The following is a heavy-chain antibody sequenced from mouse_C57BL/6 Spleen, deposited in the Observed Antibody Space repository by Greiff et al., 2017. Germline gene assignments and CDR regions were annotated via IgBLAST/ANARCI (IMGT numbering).Heavy chain of an antibody. V-gene: IGHV5-17*01. CDR2: ISSGSSTI. CDR1: GFTFSDYG. Sequence: DVKLVESGGGLVKPGGSLKLSCAASGFTFSDYGMHWVRQAPEKGLEWVAYISSGSSTIYYADTVKGRFTISRDNAKNTLFLQMTSLRSEDTAMYYCARAGHYYGSSYLYYFDYWGQGTTLTVSS. J-gene: IGHJ2*01. D-gene: IGHD1-1*01. CDR3: ARAGHYYGSSYLYYFDY.